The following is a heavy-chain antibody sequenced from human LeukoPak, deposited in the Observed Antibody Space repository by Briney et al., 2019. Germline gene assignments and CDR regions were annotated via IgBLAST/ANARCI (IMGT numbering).Heavy chain of an antibody. J-gene: IGHJ4*02. CDR1: GYTFTSYG. D-gene: IGHD3-3*01. CDR3: ARDRGGADFWSGYYHRRFDY. V-gene: IGHV1-18*01. CDR2: ISAYNGNT. Sequence: ASVKVSCKASGYTFTSYGISRVRQAPGQGLEWMGWISAYNGNTNYAQKLQGRVTMTTDTSTSTAYMELRSLRSDDTAVYYCARDRGGADFWSGYYHRRFDYWGQGTLVTVSS.